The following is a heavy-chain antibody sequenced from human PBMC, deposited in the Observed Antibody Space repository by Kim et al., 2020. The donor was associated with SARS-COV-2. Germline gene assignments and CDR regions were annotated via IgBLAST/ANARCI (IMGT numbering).Heavy chain of an antibody. CDR1: GYTFTSYA. J-gene: IGHJ5*02. D-gene: IGHD2-21*02. V-gene: IGHV1-3*01. CDR2: INAGNGNT. Sequence: ASVKVSCKASGYTFTSYAMHWVRQAPGQRLEWMGWINAGNGNTKYSQKFQGRVTITRDTSASTAYMELSSLRSEDTAVYYCARDKSLAYCGGDCYPGWFDPWGQGTLVTVSS. CDR3: ARDKSLAYCGGDCYPGWFDP.